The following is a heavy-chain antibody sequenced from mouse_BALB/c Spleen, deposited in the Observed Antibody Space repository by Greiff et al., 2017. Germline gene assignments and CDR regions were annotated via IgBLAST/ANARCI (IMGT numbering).Heavy chain of an antibody. D-gene: IGHD2-14*01. J-gene: IGHJ4*01. CDR2: IDPSDSET. Sequence: QVQLQQPGAELVKPGAPVKLSCKASGYTFTSYWMNWVKQRPGRGLEWIGRIDPSDSETHYNQKFKDKATLTVDKSSSTAYIQLSSLTSEDSAVYYCTRSNYRYDVVLDYWGQGTSVTVSS. CDR1: GYTFTSYW. CDR3: TRSNYRYDVVLDY. V-gene: IGHV1-69*02.